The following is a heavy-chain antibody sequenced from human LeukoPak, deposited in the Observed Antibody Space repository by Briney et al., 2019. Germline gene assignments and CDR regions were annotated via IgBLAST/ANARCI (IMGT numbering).Heavy chain of an antibody. CDR1: GFTFSTYA. D-gene: IGHD5-24*01. V-gene: IGHV3-30-3*01. J-gene: IGHJ4*02. CDR3: TRGDGLKDFDY. CDR2: ISYDENNK. Sequence: GRSLRLSCAASGFTFSTYAMHWVRQTPAKGLEWVAVISYDENNKYYADSVKGRFTISRDNSKNTLFLQMNSLKTEDTAVYYCTRGDGLKDFDYWGQGTLVTVSS.